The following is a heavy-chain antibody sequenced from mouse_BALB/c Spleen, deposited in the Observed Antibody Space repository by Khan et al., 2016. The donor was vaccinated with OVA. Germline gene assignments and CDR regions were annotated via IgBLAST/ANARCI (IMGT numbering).Heavy chain of an antibody. V-gene: IGHV3-2*02. CDR3: ARKNYYGYAMDY. D-gene: IGHD1-1*01. J-gene: IGHJ4*01. Sequence: EVQLQESGPGLVKPSQSLSLTCTVTGYSITSDYAWDWIRQFPGNKLEWMGYISYGGSTSYNPSLKSRISITRDPSKNQFFLQLNSVTTEDTATHYCARKNYYGYAMDYWGQGTSVTVSS. CDR1: GYSITSDYA. CDR2: ISYGGST.